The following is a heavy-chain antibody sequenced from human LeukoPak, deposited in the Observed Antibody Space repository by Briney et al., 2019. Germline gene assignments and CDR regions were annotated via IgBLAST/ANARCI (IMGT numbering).Heavy chain of an antibody. CDR1: GGSISSYY. Sequence: SETLSLTCTVSGGSISSYYWSWIRQPPGKGLEWHGYIYYSGSTNYNPSLKSRVTISVDTSKNQFSLKLSSVTAADTAVYHCARDLRTGLTTGMDVWGQGTTVTVSS. V-gene: IGHV4-59*01. D-gene: IGHD4-11*01. J-gene: IGHJ6*02. CDR3: ARDLRTGLTTGMDV. CDR2: IYYSGST.